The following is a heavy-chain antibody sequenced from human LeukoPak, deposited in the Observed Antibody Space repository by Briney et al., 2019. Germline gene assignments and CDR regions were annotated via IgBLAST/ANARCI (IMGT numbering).Heavy chain of an antibody. V-gene: IGHV4-31*03. Sequence: SQTLFLTCTVSGGSISSGGYYWSWIRQHPGKGLEWIGYIYYSGSTYYNPSLKSRLTISVDTSKNQFSLELSSVTAADTALYYCARGSSSGSPSYWGQGTLVTVSS. D-gene: IGHD6-19*01. CDR3: ARGSSSGSPSY. CDR2: IYYSGST. J-gene: IGHJ4*02. CDR1: GGSISSGGYY.